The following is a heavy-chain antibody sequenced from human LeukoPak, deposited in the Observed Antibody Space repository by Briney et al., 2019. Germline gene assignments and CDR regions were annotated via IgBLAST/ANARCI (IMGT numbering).Heavy chain of an antibody. CDR2: ISAYNGDT. J-gene: IGHJ5*02. CDR3: AREGSLYDSGNYYLSWFDP. V-gene: IGHV1-18*01. D-gene: IGHD3-22*01. Sequence: GASVKVSCTTSGYTFNSYGIAWVRQAPGQGLEWVGWISAYNGDTNYTQNLQHRVTMTTDTSTTTAYMELRSLRSDDTAVYYCAREGSLYDSGNYYLSWFDPWGQGTLVTVSS. CDR1: GYTFNSYG.